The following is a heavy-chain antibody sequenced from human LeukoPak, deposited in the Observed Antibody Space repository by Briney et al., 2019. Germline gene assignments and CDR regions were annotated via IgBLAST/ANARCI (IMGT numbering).Heavy chain of an antibody. V-gene: IGHV3-23*01. CDR1: GFTFSNSA. J-gene: IGHJ4*02. CDR3: AKDLGLVRGDFYFDY. CDR2: ISGSGDYT. Sequence: GGSLRLSCAASGFTFSNSAMSWVRQAPGKGLEWVSAISGSGDYTYYADSVKGRFTISRDNSKNTLYLQMNSLRAEDTAVYYCAKDLGLVRGDFYFDYWGQGTLVTVSS. D-gene: IGHD3-10*01.